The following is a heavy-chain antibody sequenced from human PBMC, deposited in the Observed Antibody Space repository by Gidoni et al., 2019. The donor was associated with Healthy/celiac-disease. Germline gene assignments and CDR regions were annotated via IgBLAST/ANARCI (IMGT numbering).Heavy chain of an antibody. V-gene: IGHV3-48*03. J-gene: IGHJ6*02. CDR2: ISSSGSTI. Sequence: EVQLVESGGGLVQPGGSLRLSCAASGFTFSSYEMNWVRQAPGKGLEWVSYISSSGSTIYYADSVKGRFTISRDNAKNSLYLQMNSLRAEDTAVYYCARIAPIEMATILYYYYGMDVWGQGTTVTVSS. D-gene: IGHD5-12*01. CDR3: ARIAPIEMATILYYYYGMDV. CDR1: GFTFSSYE.